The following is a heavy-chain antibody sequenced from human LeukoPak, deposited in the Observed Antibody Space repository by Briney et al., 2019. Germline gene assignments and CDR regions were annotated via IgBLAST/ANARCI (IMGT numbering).Heavy chain of an antibody. J-gene: IGHJ6*03. CDR1: GGSFSGYY. Sequence: SETLSLTCAVYGGSFSGYYWSWIRQPPGKGLEWIGEINHSGSTNYNPSLKSRVTISVDTSKNQFSLKLSSVTAADTAVYYCARGRGYCSSTSCYTGFFDYYYYYMDVWGKGTTVTVSS. D-gene: IGHD2-2*02. CDR3: ARGRGYCSSTSCYTGFFDYYYYYMDV. CDR2: INHSGST. V-gene: IGHV4-34*01.